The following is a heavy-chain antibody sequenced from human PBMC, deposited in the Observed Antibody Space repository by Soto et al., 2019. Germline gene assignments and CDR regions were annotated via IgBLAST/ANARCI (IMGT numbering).Heavy chain of an antibody. D-gene: IGHD6-13*01. CDR3: AKDQGIAASHGID. V-gene: IGHV3-30*18. Sequence: QVQLVESGGGVVQPGRSLRLSCAASGFTFNNYGMHWVRQAPGKGLEWVATISNDGSDKYYADSVKGRLTISRDNSKNTVYLQMTSLRAYETAVYYWAKDQGIAASHGIDWGQGTMVTVSS. J-gene: IGHJ3*01. CDR2: ISNDGSDK. CDR1: GFTFNNYG.